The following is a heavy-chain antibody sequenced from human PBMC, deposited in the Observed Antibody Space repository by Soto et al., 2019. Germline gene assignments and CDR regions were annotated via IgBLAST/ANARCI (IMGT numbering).Heavy chain of an antibody. J-gene: IGHJ4*02. D-gene: IGHD2-8*02. CDR1: GASINPYY. Sequence: PSETLSLTCTVSGASINPYYWSWIRQPPGKGLEWIGYVYYNGDTNSNPSLKSRVSISVETSKNQFSLRLSSVTTADTAIYYCARYYCAGGTRYHFEHWSQGTLVTVSS. CDR2: VYYNGDT. V-gene: IGHV4-59*01. CDR3: ARYYCAGGTRYHFEH.